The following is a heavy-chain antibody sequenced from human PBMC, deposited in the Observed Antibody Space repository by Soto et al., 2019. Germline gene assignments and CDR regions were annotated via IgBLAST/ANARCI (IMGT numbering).Heavy chain of an antibody. CDR2: INHSGST. D-gene: IGHD2-8*02. J-gene: IGHJ4*02. Sequence: PSETLSLTCTVSGAPISSFYWNWIRQPPGTGLEWIGEINHSGSTNYNPSLKSRVTISVDTSKNQFSLKLTSVTAADTAVYYCARDKITGLFDYWGQGTLVTVSS. CDR3: ARDKITGLFDY. V-gene: IGHV4-34*01. CDR1: GAPISSFY.